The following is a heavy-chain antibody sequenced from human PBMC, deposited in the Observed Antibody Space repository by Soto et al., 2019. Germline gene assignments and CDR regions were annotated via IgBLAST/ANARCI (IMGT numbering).Heavy chain of an antibody. V-gene: IGHV4-59*01. D-gene: IGHD6-13*01. CDR3: ARGTSWQLPFDY. CDR1: SDSISSYY. CDR2: ISYSGST. J-gene: IGHJ4*02. Sequence: SETLSLSCTVSSDSISSYYWSWIRQPPGKRLERIGYISYSGSTDYNPSLKSRVTISGDTSKNQFSMKVSFVTAADTAVYYCARGTSWQLPFDYWGQGTLVTVSS.